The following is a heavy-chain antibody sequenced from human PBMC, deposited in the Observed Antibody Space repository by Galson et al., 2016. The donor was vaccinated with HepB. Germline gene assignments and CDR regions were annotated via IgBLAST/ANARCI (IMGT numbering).Heavy chain of an antibody. CDR2: ITSSSDTM. CDR3: ARDDYFRLGY. D-gene: IGHD3-16*01. J-gene: IGHJ3*01. Sequence: SLTLSGAASGSIFSVYNVNWAREAPGKGLAWIAWITSSSDTMYSADSVKGRFTISRDNAKNSLYLEMNSLRDEDTAVYYCARDDYFRLGYWGQGTMVTVSS. V-gene: IGHV3-48*02. CDR1: GSIFSVYN.